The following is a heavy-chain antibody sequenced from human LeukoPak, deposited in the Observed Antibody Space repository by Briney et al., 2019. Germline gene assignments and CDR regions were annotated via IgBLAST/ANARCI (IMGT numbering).Heavy chain of an antibody. D-gene: IGHD7-27*01. CDR3: ASRKLGNDY. J-gene: IGHJ4*02. CDR1: GGSVSDYY. V-gene: IGHV4-59*02. CDR2: IYYTGT. Sequence: SETLSLTCTVSGGSVSDYYWSWIRQSPGKGLEWIGYIYYTGTSYNPSLRTRVTISADTSKNQFSLNLSSVTAADTAVYYCASRKLGNDYWGQGTLVTVSS.